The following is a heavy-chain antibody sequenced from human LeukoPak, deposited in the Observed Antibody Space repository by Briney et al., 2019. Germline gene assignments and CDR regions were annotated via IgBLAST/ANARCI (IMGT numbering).Heavy chain of an antibody. V-gene: IGHV3-11*01. D-gene: IGHD6-13*01. CDR3: ARDPTAYSSSWYDEYFDY. Sequence: GGSLRLSCAASGFTFSDYYMSWIRQAPGKGLEWVSYISSSGSTIYYADSVKGRFTISRDNAKNSLYLQMNSLRAEDTAVYYCARDPTAYSSSWYDEYFDYWGQGTLVTVSS. CDR2: ISSSGSTI. CDR1: GFTFSDYY. J-gene: IGHJ4*02.